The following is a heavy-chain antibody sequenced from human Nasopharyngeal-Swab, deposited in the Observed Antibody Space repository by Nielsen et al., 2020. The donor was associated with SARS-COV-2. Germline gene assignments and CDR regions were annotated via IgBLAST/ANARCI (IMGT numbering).Heavy chain of an antibody. CDR2: IYTSGST. J-gene: IGHJ6*02. Sequence: GSLRLSCTVSGGSISSYYWSWIRQPAGKGLEWIGRIYTSGSTNYNPSLKSRVTMSVDTSKNQFSLKLSSVTAADTAVYYCARDETYYDFWSGYPNYYYYYGMDVWGQGTTVTVSS. CDR1: GGSISSYY. CDR3: ARDETYYDFWSGYPNYYYYYGMDV. V-gene: IGHV4-4*07. D-gene: IGHD3-3*01.